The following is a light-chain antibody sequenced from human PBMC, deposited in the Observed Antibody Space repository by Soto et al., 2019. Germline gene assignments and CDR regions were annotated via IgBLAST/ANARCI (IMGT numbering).Light chain of an antibody. Sequence: IQLTQSPSSLSAPVGGRVTITCRASQSISSYLGWYQQKPGKAPSLLIYDASTWPSGVPSRFSASGSGTDFTLTISDVQPEDFAVYYCHQRESWPRTFGQGTKVDIK. CDR2: DAS. J-gene: IGKJ1*01. V-gene: IGKV1-9*01. CDR3: HQRESWPRT. CDR1: QSISSY.